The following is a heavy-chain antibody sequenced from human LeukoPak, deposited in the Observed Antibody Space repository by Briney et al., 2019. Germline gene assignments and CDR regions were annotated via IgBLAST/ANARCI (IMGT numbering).Heavy chain of an antibody. D-gene: IGHD2-15*01. CDR2: INTNTGNP. J-gene: IGHJ6*02. Sequence: ASVKVSCTASGYTFTSYAMNWVRQAPGQGLEWMGWINTNTGNPTYAQGFTGRFVFSLDTSVSTAYLQISSLKAEDTAVYYCAREDCSGGSCIYYYYGMDVWGQGTTVTVSS. V-gene: IGHV7-4-1*02. CDR3: AREDCSGGSCIYYYYGMDV. CDR1: GYTFTSYA.